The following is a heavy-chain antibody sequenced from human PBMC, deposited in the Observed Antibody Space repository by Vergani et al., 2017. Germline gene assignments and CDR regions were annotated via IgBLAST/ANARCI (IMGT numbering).Heavy chain of an antibody. J-gene: IGHJ4*02. CDR2: ISSSSSYI. CDR1: GFTFSSYS. CDR3: ARGLYYYDSSGYYWY. D-gene: IGHD3-22*01. Sequence: EVQLVESGGGLVKPGGSLRLSCAASGFTFSSYSMNWVRQAPGKGLEWVSSISSSSSYIYYADSVKGRFTISRDNAKNSLYLQMNSLRAEDTAVYYCARGLYYYDSSGYYWYWGQGTLVTVSS. V-gene: IGHV3-21*01.